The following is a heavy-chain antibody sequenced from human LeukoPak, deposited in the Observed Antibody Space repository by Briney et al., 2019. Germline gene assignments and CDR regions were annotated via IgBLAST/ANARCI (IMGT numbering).Heavy chain of an antibody. CDR1: VFTFSSYS. Sequence: PGGSLRLSCAASVFTFSSYSMNAVRQAPGKGLEWVSSISSGSSYIYYADSVKGRFTISRDNAKNSLYLQMNSLRAEDTAVYYCARDFGTMVRGVDYWGQGTLVTVSS. CDR3: ARDFGTMVRGVDY. V-gene: IGHV3-21*01. J-gene: IGHJ4*02. CDR2: ISSGSSYI. D-gene: IGHD3-10*01.